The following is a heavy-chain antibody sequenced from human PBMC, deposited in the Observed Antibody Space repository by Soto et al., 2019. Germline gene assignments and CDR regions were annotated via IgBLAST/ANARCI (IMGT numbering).Heavy chain of an antibody. CDR3: ARQSYQLLSPYYYYYGMDV. J-gene: IGHJ6*02. CDR2: INPSGGST. Sequence: GASVKVSCKASGYTFTSYYMHWVRQAPGQGLEWMGIINPSGGSTSYAQKFQGRVTMTRDTSTSTVYMELSSLRSEDTAVYYCARQSYQLLSPYYYYYGMDVWGQGTTVTVSS. CDR1: GYTFTSYY. D-gene: IGHD2-2*01. V-gene: IGHV1-46*01.